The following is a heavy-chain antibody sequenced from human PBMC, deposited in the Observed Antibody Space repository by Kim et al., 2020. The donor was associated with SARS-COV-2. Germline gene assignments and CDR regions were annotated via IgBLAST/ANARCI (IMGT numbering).Heavy chain of an antibody. CDR3: AKDRNYDFWSGSVVGGAFDY. D-gene: IGHD3-3*01. CDR2: ISGSGGST. J-gene: IGHJ4*02. Sequence: GSLRLSCAASGFTFSSYAMSWVRQAPGKGLEWVSAISGSGGSTYYADSVKGRFTIPRDNSKNTLYLQMNSLRAEDTAVYYCAKDRNYDFWSGSVVGGAFDYWGQGTLVTVSS. V-gene: IGHV3-23*01. CDR1: GFTFSSYA.